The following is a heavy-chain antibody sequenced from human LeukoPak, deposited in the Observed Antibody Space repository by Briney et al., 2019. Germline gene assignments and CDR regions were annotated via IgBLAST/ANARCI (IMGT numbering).Heavy chain of an antibody. Sequence: GGSLRLSCAASGFTFSSYSMNWVRQAPGKGLEWVSAVSGNGYSTYYADSVKGRFTISRGNSKNTLYLQMNSLRAEDTAVYYCAKGRGDYSNYVTYYYMDVWGKGTTVTVSS. V-gene: IGHV3-23*01. J-gene: IGHJ6*03. D-gene: IGHD4-11*01. CDR1: GFTFSSYS. CDR3: AKGRGDYSNYVTYYYMDV. CDR2: VSGNGYST.